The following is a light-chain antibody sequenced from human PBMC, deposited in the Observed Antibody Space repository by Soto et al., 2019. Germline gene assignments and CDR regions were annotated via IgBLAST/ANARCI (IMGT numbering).Light chain of an antibody. Sequence: DIQMTQSPSFVSASVGDRVTITCRASQGISSWLAWYQHKPGRAPKLLIHAASSLESGVPSRVSGSGSGTDFTLTISSLQPEDFATYYCQQTTSLPLTFGGGTKVEIK. V-gene: IGKV1-12*01. CDR2: AAS. CDR1: QGISSW. J-gene: IGKJ4*01. CDR3: QQTTSLPLT.